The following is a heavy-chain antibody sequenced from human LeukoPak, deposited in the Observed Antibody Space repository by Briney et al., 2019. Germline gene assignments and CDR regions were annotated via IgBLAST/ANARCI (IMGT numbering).Heavy chain of an antibody. CDR2: INPSGGST. V-gene: IGHV1-46*01. CDR3: ARGPPYSGSYHTPDY. D-gene: IGHD1-26*01. J-gene: IGHJ4*02. CDR1: GCTFTSYY. Sequence: GASVKVSCKASGCTFTSYYMHWVRQAPGQGLEWMGIINPSGGSTSYAQKFQGRATMTRDMSTSTVYMELSSLRSEDTAVYYCARGPPYSGSYHTPDYWGQGTLVTVSS.